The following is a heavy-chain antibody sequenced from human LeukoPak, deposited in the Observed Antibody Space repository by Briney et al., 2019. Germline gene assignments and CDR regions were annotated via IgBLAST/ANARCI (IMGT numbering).Heavy chain of an antibody. CDR2: ISYSGST. D-gene: IGHD3-22*01. CDR3: ARHYYHSSDYFYFDF. Sequence: PSETLSLTCTVSGGSISSYYWSWIRQPPGKGLEWIGYISYSGSTDYNPSLKSRVTVSLDTSKNQFSLRLSSVTAADTAVYYCARHYYHSSDYFYFDFWGQGTLVTVSS. J-gene: IGHJ4*02. V-gene: IGHV4-59*01. CDR1: GGSISSYY.